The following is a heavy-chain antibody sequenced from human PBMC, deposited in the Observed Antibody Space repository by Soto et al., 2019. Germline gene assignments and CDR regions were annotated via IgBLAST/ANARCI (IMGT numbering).Heavy chain of an antibody. D-gene: IGHD3-22*01. J-gene: IGHJ4*02. Sequence: PSETLSLTCSVSGGSISSKNYYWGWIRQPPGKGLEWIGIIYYSRTTYYNPSLKSRVIISVDTSKNQFSLKLSSVTAADTAVYYCARRPSYYYDSSGFDPFDYRGQGTLVTVSS. CDR1: GGSISSKNYY. CDR2: IYYSRTT. CDR3: ARRPSYYYDSSGFDPFDY. V-gene: IGHV4-39*01.